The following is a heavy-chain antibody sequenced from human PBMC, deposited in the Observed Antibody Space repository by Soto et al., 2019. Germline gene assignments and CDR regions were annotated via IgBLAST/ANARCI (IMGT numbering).Heavy chain of an antibody. D-gene: IGHD6-19*01. V-gene: IGHV5-51*01. J-gene: IGHJ6*02. CDR2: IYPGDSDT. CDR1: GYDFATYW. Sequence: GESLKISCNGSGYDFATYWIGWVGQMPGKGLEWMGIIYPGDSDTKYSPSFQGQVTISVDKSISTAYLQWSSLKASDTAMYYCARQRYNSGPTDNGMDVWGQGTTVTVSS. CDR3: ARQRYNSGPTDNGMDV.